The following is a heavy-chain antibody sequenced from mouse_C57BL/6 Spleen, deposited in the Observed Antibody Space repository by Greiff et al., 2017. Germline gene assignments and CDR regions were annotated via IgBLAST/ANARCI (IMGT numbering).Heavy chain of an antibody. V-gene: IGHV5-17*01. CDR2: ISSGSSTI. CDR1: GFTFSDYG. Sequence: EVKLVESGGGLVKPGGSLKLSCAASGFTFSDYGMHWVRQAPEKGLEWVAYISSGSSTIYYADTVKGRFTISRDNAKNTLFLQMTSLRSEDTAMYYCAPSGYYGSSYDYYAMDYWGQGTSVTVSS. D-gene: IGHD1-1*01. J-gene: IGHJ4*01. CDR3: APSGYYGSSYDYYAMDY.